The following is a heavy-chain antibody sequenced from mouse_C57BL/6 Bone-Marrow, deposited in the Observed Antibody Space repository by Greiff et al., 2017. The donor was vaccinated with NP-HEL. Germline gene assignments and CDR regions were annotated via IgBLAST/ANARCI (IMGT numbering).Heavy chain of an antibody. CDR3: ARKGVTVGAMDY. D-gene: IGHD1-1*01. CDR1: GYTFTSYW. Sequence: QVQLKESGTELVKPGASVKLSCKASGYTFTSYWMHWVKQRPGQGLEWIGNINPSNGGTNYNEKFKSKATLTVDKSSSTAYMQLSSLTSEDSAVYYCARKGVTVGAMDYWGQGTSVTVSS. CDR2: INPSNGGT. V-gene: IGHV1-53*01. J-gene: IGHJ4*01.